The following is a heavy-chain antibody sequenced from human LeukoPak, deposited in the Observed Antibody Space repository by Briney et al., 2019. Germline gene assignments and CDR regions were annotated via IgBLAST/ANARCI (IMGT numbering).Heavy chain of an antibody. V-gene: IGHV3-23*01. Sequence: GGSLRLSCAASGFTFSSYAMSWVRQAPGKGLEWVSAISGSGGSTYYADSVKGRFTISRDNSKNTLYLQMNSLRAEDTAVYYCAKGADYDSSGYYHTYYFDYCGQGTLVTVSS. CDR3: AKGADYDSSGYYHTYYFDY. D-gene: IGHD3-22*01. CDR2: ISGSGGST. CDR1: GFTFSSYA. J-gene: IGHJ4*02.